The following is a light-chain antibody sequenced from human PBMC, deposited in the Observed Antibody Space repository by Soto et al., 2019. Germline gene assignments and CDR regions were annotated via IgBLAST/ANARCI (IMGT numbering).Light chain of an antibody. CDR1: QTISTW. J-gene: IGKJ5*01. Sequence: DIQMTQSPSTLSASVGARATITCRASQTISTWLAWYQHKPGKAPNLLIYDASTLMSGVPSRFSGSGSGTEFTLTISSLQPGDFATYYCQQSETYPLTFGQGTRLEIK. CDR2: DAS. CDR3: QQSETYPLT. V-gene: IGKV1-5*01.